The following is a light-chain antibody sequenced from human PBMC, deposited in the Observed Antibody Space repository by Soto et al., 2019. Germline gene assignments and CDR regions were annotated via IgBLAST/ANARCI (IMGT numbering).Light chain of an antibody. Sequence: EIVLTQSPATLSVSPGERATLSCRASQRVVSYLAWYQQKPGQAPRLLIYDAFTRANGVPPRFTGSRSGTEFTLTINGLQSEDVAVYHCQQYNSWPRTFGQGTKVEIK. CDR1: QRVVSY. CDR3: QQYNSWPRT. J-gene: IGKJ1*01. CDR2: DAF. V-gene: IGKV3-15*01.